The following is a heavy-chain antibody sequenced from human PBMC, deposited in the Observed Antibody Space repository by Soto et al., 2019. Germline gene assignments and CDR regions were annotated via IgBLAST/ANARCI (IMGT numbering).Heavy chain of an antibody. CDR1: GFTFSSYA. V-gene: IGHV3-30*04. CDR2: ISYDGSNK. J-gene: IGHJ6*02. Sequence: QVQLVESGGGVVQPGRSLRLSCAASGFTFSSYAMHWVRQAPGKGLEWVAVISYDGSNKYYADSVKGRFTISRDNSKNTMYLQMNSLRADDTAVYYCAKGDGAGHYYGMDVWGQGTTVTVSS. D-gene: IGHD6-19*01. CDR3: AKGDGAGHYYGMDV.